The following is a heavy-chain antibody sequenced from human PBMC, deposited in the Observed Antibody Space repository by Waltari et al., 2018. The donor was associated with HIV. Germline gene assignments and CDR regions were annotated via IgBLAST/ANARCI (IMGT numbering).Heavy chain of an antibody. V-gene: IGHV3-48*03. CDR2: ISSSGSTI. D-gene: IGHD2-8*02. Sequence: EVQLVVSGGGLVQPGGSLRLSCAASGFTFSRYEMTWVRQAPGKGLEWVSYISSSGSTIYYADSVKGRFTISRDNAKNSLYLQMNSLRAEDTAVYYCASWWDAFDIWGQGTMVTVSS. J-gene: IGHJ3*02. CDR3: ASWWDAFDI. CDR1: GFTFSRYE.